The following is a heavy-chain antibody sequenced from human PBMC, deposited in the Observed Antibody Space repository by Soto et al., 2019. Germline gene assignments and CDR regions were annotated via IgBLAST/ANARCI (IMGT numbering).Heavy chain of an antibody. CDR3: ARIILTGYYGLEP. D-gene: IGHD3-9*01. CDR1: GDSLTSYY. CDR2: IYYTGKT. Sequence: QVQLQESGPGLVKPSETLSLTCSVSGDSLTSYYWTWVRQPPGKGLEWIGYIYYTGKTNYNPSPKSRVTISMDLSKNQFSLELRSLPAADTAVYYCARIILTGYYGLEPWGQGTLVIVSA. J-gene: IGHJ5*02. V-gene: IGHV4-59*01.